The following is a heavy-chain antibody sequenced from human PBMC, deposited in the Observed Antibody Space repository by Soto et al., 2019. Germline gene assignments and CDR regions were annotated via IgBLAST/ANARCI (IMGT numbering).Heavy chain of an antibody. V-gene: IGHV1-69*01. CDR3: ASERVEEMATGGYFDS. CDR1: AGTFSDLA. D-gene: IGHD5-12*01. Sequence: QVHLVQSGAEVKKPGSSVKVSCKTSAGTFSDLAFSWVRQAPRQGLEWVGGIIPLFGTPTYAREFQGRVSISADESSNTVYMELRSLRSEDTAVYYCASERVEEMATGGYFDSWGQGTLVTVSA. CDR2: IIPLFGTP. J-gene: IGHJ4*02.